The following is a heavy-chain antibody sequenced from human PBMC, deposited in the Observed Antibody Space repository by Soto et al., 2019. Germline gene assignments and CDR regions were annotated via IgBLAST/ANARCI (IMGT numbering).Heavy chain of an antibody. J-gene: IGHJ4*02. CDR3: ARDPSRGLPDY. D-gene: IGHD3-10*01. Sequence: QVQLQESGPGLVKPSGTLSLTCAVSGGSIDSSNWWTWVRQPPGKGLEWIGEIYHTGNTNYKPSHKSRVTISVDKSKNQYSLKLNSVTAADTAVYYCARDPSRGLPDYWGQGTLVTVSS. CDR2: IYHTGNT. V-gene: IGHV4-4*02. CDR1: GGSIDSSNW.